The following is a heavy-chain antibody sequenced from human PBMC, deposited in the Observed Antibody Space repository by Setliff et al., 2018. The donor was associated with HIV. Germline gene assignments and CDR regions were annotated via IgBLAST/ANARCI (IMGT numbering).Heavy chain of an antibody. J-gene: IGHJ1*01. CDR3: AKDPVTYCGGDCYAQYFQH. CDR1: GFTFSSYG. Sequence: LSLTCAASGFTFSSYGMHWVRQAPGKGLEWVAVISYDGSNKYYADSVKGRFTISRDNSKNTLYLQMNSLRAEDTAVYYCAKDPVTYCGGDCYAQYFQHWGQGTLVTVS. CDR2: ISYDGSNK. V-gene: IGHV3-30*18. D-gene: IGHD2-21*02.